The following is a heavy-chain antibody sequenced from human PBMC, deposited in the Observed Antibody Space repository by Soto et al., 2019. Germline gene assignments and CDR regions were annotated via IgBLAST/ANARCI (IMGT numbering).Heavy chain of an antibody. D-gene: IGHD2-2*01. CDR3: ARAAPVVPAALSYFDY. CDR1: GGSFSGYY. J-gene: IGHJ4*02. CDR2: INHSGST. Sequence: QVQLQQWGAGLLKPSETLSLTCAVYGGSFSGYYWSWIRQPPGKGLEWIGEINHSGSTNYNPSLKSRVTISVDTSKNQFSLKLSSVTAADTAVYYCARAAPVVPAALSYFDYWGQGTLVTVSS. V-gene: IGHV4-34*01.